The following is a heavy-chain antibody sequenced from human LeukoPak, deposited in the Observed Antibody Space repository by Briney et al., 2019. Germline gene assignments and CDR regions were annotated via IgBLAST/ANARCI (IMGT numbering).Heavy chain of an antibody. CDR1: GGSISSYY. J-gene: IGHJ4*02. D-gene: IGHD2-2*01. V-gene: IGHV4-4*07. CDR3: AREIVVVPAASFGEIDY. Sequence: PSETLSLTCTVSGGSISSYYWSWIRQPAGKGLEWIGRIYTSGSTNYNPSLKSRVTMSVDTSKNQFSLKLSSVTAADTAVYYCAREIVVVPAASFGEIDYWGQGTLVTVSS. CDR2: IYTSGST.